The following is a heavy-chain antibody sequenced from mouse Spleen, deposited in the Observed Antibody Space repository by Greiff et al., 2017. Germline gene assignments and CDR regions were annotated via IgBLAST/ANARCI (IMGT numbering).Heavy chain of an antibody. CDR3: ATGIGDSDY. D-gene: IGHD4-1*01. CDR1: GYTFTSYW. V-gene: IGHV1-55*01. CDR2: IYPGSGRT. J-gene: IGHJ2*01. Sequence: LQQPGTELMKPGASVKVSCKASGYTFTSYWISWVKQRPGQSLEWIGDIYPGSGRTNYNEKFKSKATLTLDTSASTAYMQLSRLTSEDSAVYYCATGIGDSDYWGQGTTLTVSS.